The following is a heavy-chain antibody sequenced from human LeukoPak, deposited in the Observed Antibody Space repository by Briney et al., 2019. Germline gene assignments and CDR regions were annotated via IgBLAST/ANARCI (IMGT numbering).Heavy chain of an antibody. V-gene: IGHV4-59*08. J-gene: IGHJ6*03. Sequence: TSETLSLTCTVSGGSISSYYWSWIRQPPGKGLEWIGYTYYSGSANYNPSLNSRVTISVDTSKNQFSLMLSSVAAADTAVYYCAGTIMGVTAGYYYYYMDVWGKGTTVTVSS. CDR1: GGSISSYY. CDR2: TYYSGSA. D-gene: IGHD1-26*01. CDR3: AGTIMGVTAGYYYYYMDV.